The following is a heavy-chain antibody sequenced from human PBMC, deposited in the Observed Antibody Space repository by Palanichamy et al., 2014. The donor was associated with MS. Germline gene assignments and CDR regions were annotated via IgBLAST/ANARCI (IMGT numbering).Heavy chain of an antibody. V-gene: IGHV1-69*09. D-gene: IGHD3-16*01. CDR2: IMPIVGLT. CDR3: ARLDRGAMADFGDDF. CDR1: GGTFSRFS. Sequence: QVQLVQSGGEVKKPGSSVNVSCKASGGTFSRFSLSWVRQAPGQGLQWMGKIMPIVGLTNYAAKFQDRLTITADEVTKTAYMELSSLSFEDTAVYYCARLDRGAMADFGDDFWGQGTLVTVSS. J-gene: IGHJ4*02.